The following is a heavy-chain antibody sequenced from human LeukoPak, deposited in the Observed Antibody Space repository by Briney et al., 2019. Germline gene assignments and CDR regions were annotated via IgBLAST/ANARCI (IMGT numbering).Heavy chain of an antibody. CDR2: ISYDGSNK. CDR1: GFTFSSYA. J-gene: IGHJ4*02. D-gene: IGHD4-17*01. Sequence: GGSLRLSRAASGFTFSSYAMHWVRQAPGKGLEWVAVISYDGSNKYYADSVKGRFTISRDNSKNTLYLQMNSLRAEDTAVYYCARGTALITTTVTTLFDYWGQGTLVTVSS. V-gene: IGHV3-30-3*01. CDR3: ARGTALITTTVTTLFDY.